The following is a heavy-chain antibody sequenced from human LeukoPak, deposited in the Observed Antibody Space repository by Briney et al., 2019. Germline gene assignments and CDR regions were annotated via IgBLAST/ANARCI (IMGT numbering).Heavy chain of an antibody. CDR1: GFTFSSYA. Sequence: GGSLRLSCAASGFTFSSYAMTWVRLAPGKGLEWVANIKQDGSEKYYVDSVKGRFTISRDNAKNSLYLQMNSLRAEDTAVYYCARVRGYYYYMDVWGKGTTVTVSS. CDR2: IKQDGSEK. CDR3: ARVRGYYYYMDV. V-gene: IGHV3-7*01. J-gene: IGHJ6*03.